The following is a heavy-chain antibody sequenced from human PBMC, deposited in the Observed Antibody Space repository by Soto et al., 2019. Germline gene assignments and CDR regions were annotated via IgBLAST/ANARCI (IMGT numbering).Heavy chain of an antibody. D-gene: IGHD6-13*01. J-gene: IGHJ3*02. Sequence: PWWSLRLSCAASGFTFSSYGMHLVRQAPGKGLEWVAVIWYDGSNKYYADSVKGRFTISRDNSKNTLYLQMNSLRAEDTAVYYCARALDSSSWYAHDAFDIWGQGTMVTVSS. CDR3: ARALDSSSWYAHDAFDI. CDR2: IWYDGSNK. CDR1: GFTFSSYG. V-gene: IGHV3-33*01.